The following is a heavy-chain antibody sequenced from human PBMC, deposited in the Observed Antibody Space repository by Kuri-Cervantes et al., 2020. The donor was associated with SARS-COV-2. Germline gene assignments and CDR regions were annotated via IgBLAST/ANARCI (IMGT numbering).Heavy chain of an antibody. J-gene: IGHJ4*02. CDR2: MNPNSGNT. CDR1: GYTFTSYD. D-gene: IGHD3-10*01. V-gene: IGHV1-8*01. CDR3: ARDLSGGTMVQGVRFDY. Sequence: ASVKVSCKASGYTFTSYDINWVRQATGQGLEWMGWMNPNSGNTGYAQKFQGRVTMTRNTSISTAYMELSSLRSEDTAVYYCARDLSGGTMVQGVRFDYWGQGTLVTVSS.